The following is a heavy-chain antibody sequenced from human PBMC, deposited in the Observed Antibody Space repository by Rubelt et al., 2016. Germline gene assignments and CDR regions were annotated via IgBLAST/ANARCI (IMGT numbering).Heavy chain of an antibody. CDR3: ARTQTETEPDY. V-gene: IGHV2-70*01. CDR2: IDLDDDK. CDR1: GFSLSTSGMC. D-gene: IGHD1-1*01. Sequence: QVTLRESGPALVKPTQTLTLTCTFSGFSLSTSGMCVSWIRQPPGKALEWLALIDLDDDKYYSTSLRTRLTISKDTSKNQVVLTMTDMDPVEAATYYCARTQTETEPDYWGQGTLVTVSS. J-gene: IGHJ4*02.